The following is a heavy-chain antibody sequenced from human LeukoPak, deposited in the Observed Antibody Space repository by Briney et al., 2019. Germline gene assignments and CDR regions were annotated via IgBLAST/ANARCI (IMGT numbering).Heavy chain of an antibody. CDR1: GFTFSSYG. CDR3: AKARDLYYFDY. D-gene: IGHD3-3*01. CDR2: ISGSGGST. J-gene: IGHJ4*02. Sequence: GVLRLSCAASGFTFSSYGMSWVRQAPGKGLEWVSAISGSGGSTYYADSVKGRFTISRDNSKNTLYLQMNSLRAEDTAVYYCAKARDLYYFDYWGQGTLVTVSS. V-gene: IGHV3-23*01.